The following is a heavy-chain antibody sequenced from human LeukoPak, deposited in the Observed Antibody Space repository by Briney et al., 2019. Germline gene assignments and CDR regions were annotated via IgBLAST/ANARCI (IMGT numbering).Heavy chain of an antibody. J-gene: IGHJ6*02. Sequence: GGSLRLSCAASGFXFSSYWIHWVRQAPGKGLLWVSRINGDRSTTNHADSVKGRFTISRDNSKNTLYLQMNSLRAEDTAVYYCAKDLPPRAYYNGMDVWGQGTTVTVSS. CDR1: GFXFSSYW. CDR3: AKDLPPRAYYNGMDV. D-gene: IGHD5/OR15-5a*01. V-gene: IGHV3-74*01. CDR2: INGDRSTT.